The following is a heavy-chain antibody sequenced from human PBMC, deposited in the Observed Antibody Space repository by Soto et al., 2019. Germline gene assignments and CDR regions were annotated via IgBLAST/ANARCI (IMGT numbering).Heavy chain of an antibody. Sequence: SETLSLSCTVSVGSISVGDCYWSWIRHPPGNCLYWIGYIYYSWSTYYNPSLKSRVTISVDTSKNQFSLKLSSVTAADTAVYYCARDLDYYDSSGPRLGMDVWGQGTTVTVSS. J-gene: IGHJ6*02. CDR1: VGSISVGDCY. V-gene: IGHV4-30-4*01. CDR2: IYYSWST. CDR3: ARDLDYYDSSGPRLGMDV. D-gene: IGHD3-22*01.